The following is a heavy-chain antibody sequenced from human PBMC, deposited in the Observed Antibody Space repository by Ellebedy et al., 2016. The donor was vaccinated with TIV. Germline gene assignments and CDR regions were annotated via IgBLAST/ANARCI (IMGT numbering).Heavy chain of an antibody. J-gene: IGHJ6*02. V-gene: IGHV3-7*03. CDR3: VRDGAYGDYSPGYYGMDV. CDR1: GFTFNSYW. D-gene: IGHD3-22*01. CDR2: INKDGSRI. Sequence: GESLKISCAASGFTFNSYWMSWVGQAPGKGLQWVANINKDGSRIDYVDSVKGGFTISRENAKNSVYLRMNTLRVKDTAVYHCVRDGAYGDYSPGYYGMDVWGQGTTVTVSS.